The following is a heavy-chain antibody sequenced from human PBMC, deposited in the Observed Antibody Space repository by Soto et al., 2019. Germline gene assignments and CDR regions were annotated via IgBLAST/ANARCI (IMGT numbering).Heavy chain of an antibody. Sequence: ASVKVSCKSSGYTFTSYYMHWVRQAPGQGLEWMGIINPSGGSTSYAQKFQGRVTMTRDTSTSTVYMELSSLRSEDTAVYYCGRESYGDYGRYYYYGMAVWGQGTTVTVSS. CDR3: GRESYGDYGRYYYYGMAV. V-gene: IGHV1-46*01. J-gene: IGHJ6*02. CDR1: GYTFTSYY. D-gene: IGHD4-17*01. CDR2: INPSGGST.